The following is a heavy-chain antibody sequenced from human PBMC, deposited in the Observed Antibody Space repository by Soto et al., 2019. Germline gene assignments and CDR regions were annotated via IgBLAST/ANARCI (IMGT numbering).Heavy chain of an antibody. D-gene: IGHD1-26*01. Sequence: PSQTLSLTCAISGDSVSSNDATWDWIRQSPSRGLEWLGRTYYKSKWYNEYAVSVKSRITINPDTSKNQFSLQLNSVTPEDTAVYYCARLYSGSLGIWGQGTMVTVSS. CDR1: GDSVSSNDAT. V-gene: IGHV6-1*01. CDR2: TYYKSKWYN. CDR3: ARLYSGSLGI. J-gene: IGHJ3*02.